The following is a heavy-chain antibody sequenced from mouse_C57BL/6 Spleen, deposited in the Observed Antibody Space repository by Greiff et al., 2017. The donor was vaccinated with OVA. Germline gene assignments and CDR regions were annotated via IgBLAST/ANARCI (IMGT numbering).Heavy chain of an antibody. J-gene: IGHJ1*03. V-gene: IGHV2-5*01. CDR1: GFSLTSYG. D-gene: IGHD1-1*01. Sequence: QVQLKESGPGLVQPSQSLSITCTVSGFSLTSYGVHWVRQSPGKGLEWLGVIWRGGSTDYNAAFMSRLSITKDNSKSQVFFKMNSLQADDTAIYYCAKPPYGSSYGYFDVWGTGTTVTVSS. CDR2: IWRGGST. CDR3: AKPPYGSSYGYFDV.